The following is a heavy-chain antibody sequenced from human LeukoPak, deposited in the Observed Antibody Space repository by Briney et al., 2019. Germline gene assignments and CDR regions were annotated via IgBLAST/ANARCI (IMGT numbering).Heavy chain of an antibody. CDR2: IYYSGST. Sequence: SETLSLTCTVSGGSISSSSYYWGWIRQPPGKGLEWIGSIYYSGSTYYNPSLKSRVTISVDTSKNQFSLKLSSVTAADTAIYYCARDTGYYAPETPGFTRFDPWGQGTLVTVPS. J-gene: IGHJ5*02. D-gene: IGHD3-10*01. CDR3: ARDTGYYAPETPGFTRFDP. V-gene: IGHV4-39*07. CDR1: GGSISSSSYY.